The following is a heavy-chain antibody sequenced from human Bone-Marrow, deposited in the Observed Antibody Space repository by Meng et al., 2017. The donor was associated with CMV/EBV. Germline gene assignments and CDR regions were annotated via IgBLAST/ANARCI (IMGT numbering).Heavy chain of an antibody. CDR1: GFTFSNAW. D-gene: IGHD5-24*01. CDR3: TTLEMATIFLDDY. CDR2: IKSKTDGGTT. J-gene: IGHJ4*02. V-gene: IGHV3-15*01. Sequence: EVQMGESGGGLVKPGVSLGLSCAASGFTFSNAWMSWVRQAPGKGLEWVGRIKSKTDGGTTDYAAPVKGRFTISRDDSKNTLYLQMNSLKTEDTAVYYCTTLEMATIFLDDYWGQGTLVTVSS.